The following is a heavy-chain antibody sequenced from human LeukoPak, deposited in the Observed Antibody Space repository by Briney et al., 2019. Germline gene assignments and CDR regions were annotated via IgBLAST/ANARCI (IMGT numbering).Heavy chain of an antibody. CDR2: INSDGSST. Sequence: GGSLRLSCAASGFIFSSYWMHWVRQAPGKGLVWVSRINSDGSSTSYADSVKGQFTISRDNAKNTLYLQMDSLRAEDTAVYYCARGPAANSGNYYVGDYWGQGSLVTVSS. CDR3: ARGPAANSGNYYVGDY. J-gene: IGHJ4*02. V-gene: IGHV3-74*01. D-gene: IGHD1-26*01. CDR1: GFIFSSYW.